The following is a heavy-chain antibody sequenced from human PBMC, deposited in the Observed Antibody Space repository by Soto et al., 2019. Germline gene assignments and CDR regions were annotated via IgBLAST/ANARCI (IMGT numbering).Heavy chain of an antibody. J-gene: IGHJ4*02. Sequence: EVQLLESGGGLVQPGGSLRLSCAASGFTFSSYAMSWVRQAPGKGLEWVSAISGSGGSTYYADSVKGRFTISRDNSKNTLYRQMNSLRAEDTAVYYWAKDRDYYDSSGYSFCFDYWGQGTLVTVSS. CDR3: AKDRDYYDSSGYSFCFDY. D-gene: IGHD3-22*01. CDR2: ISGSGGST. CDR1: GFTFSSYA. V-gene: IGHV3-23*01.